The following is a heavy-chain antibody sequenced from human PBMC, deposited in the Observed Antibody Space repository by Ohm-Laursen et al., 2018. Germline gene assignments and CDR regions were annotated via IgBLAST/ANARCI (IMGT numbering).Heavy chain of an antibody. D-gene: IGHD1-7*01. V-gene: IGHV4-61*08. CDR3: ARDARVAGTSDAFEY. CDR2: IHASGST. Sequence: GTLSLTCPVSGGSISSGGYYWSWIRQHPGKGLEWIGRIHASGSTNYNPSLKSRVSLSHDTSKNQFSLKMTSVTAADTAVYYCARDARVAGTSDAFEYWGQGTLVAVTS. J-gene: IGHJ4*02. CDR1: GGSISSGGYY.